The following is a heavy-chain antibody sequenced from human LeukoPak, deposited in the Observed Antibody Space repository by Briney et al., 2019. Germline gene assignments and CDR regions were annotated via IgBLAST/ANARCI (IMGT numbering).Heavy chain of an antibody. Sequence: SETLSITCTVSGGSISSYYWSWIRQPAGKGLEWIGRIYTSGSTNYNPSLKSRVTMSIDTSKNQFSLNLSSVTAADTAMYYCARGPAWGEPLYYWGQGTLVTVSS. CDR3: ARGPAWGEPLYY. CDR2: IYTSGST. V-gene: IGHV4-4*07. D-gene: IGHD3-16*01. CDR1: GGSISSYY. J-gene: IGHJ4*02.